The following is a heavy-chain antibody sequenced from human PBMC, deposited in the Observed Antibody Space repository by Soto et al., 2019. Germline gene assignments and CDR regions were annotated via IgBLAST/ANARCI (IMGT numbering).Heavy chain of an antibody. CDR1: GGSISSYY. CDR3: ARRYGYSFDY. CDR2: IYYSGST. D-gene: IGHD1-1*01. V-gene: IGHV4-59*08. Sequence: PSETLSLTCTVSGGSISSYYWSWVRQPPGKGLEWIWYIYYSGSTNYNPSLKSRVTISVDTSKNQFSLKLSSVTAADTAVYYCARRYGYSFDYWGQGTLVTVS. J-gene: IGHJ4*02.